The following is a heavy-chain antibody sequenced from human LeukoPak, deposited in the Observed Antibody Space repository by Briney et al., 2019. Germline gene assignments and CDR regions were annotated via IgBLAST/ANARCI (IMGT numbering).Heavy chain of an antibody. CDR3: AKDRSSGYLYYFDY. CDR2: ISYDGSNK. J-gene: IGHJ4*02. CDR1: GFTFSSYG. Sequence: QPGGSLRLSCSASGFTFSSYGMHWVRQAPGKGLEWVAVISYDGSNKYYADSVKGRFTISRDNSKNTLYLQMNSLRAEDTAVYYCAKDRSSGYLYYFDYWGQGTLVTVSS. D-gene: IGHD3-22*01. V-gene: IGHV3-30*18.